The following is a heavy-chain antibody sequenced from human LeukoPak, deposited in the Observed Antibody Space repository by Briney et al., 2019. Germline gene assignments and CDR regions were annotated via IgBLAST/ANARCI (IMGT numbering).Heavy chain of an antibody. Sequence: GGSLRLSCAASGFMFNDYAMHWVRQAPGKGLEWVSYISSSGSTIYYADSVKGRFTISRDNAKNSLYLQMNSLRAEDTAVYYCAELGITMIGGVWGKGTTATISS. V-gene: IGHV3-48*03. CDR3: AELGITMIGGV. D-gene: IGHD3-10*02. CDR1: GFMFNDYA. J-gene: IGHJ6*04. CDR2: ISSSGSTI.